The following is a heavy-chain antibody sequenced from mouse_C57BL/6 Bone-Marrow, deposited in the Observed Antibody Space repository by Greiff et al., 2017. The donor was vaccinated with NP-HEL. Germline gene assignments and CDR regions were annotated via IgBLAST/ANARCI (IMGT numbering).Heavy chain of an antibody. V-gene: IGHV1-55*01. J-gene: IGHJ1*03. CDR1: GYTFTSYW. D-gene: IGHD1-1*01. Sequence: QVQLQQPGAELVKPGASVKMSCKASGYTFTSYWITWVKQRPGQGLEWIGDIYPGSGSTNYNEKFKSKATLTVDTSSSTAYMQLSSLTSEDSAVYYCARRFDDYGSSYWYFDVWGTGTTVTVSS. CDR3: ARRFDDYGSSYWYFDV. CDR2: IYPGSGST.